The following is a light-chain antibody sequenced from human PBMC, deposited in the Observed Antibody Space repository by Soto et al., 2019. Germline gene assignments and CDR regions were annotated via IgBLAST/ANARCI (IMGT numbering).Light chain of an antibody. CDR3: QQSYSSPWT. V-gene: IGKV1-39*01. Sequence: DIQMTQSPSSLSASVGDRVTITCRASQSISNYLNWYQQKPGKAPNLLIYAASTLQSGVPSRLSGSGSGTDFTLTISSLQAEDFATYYCQQSYSSPWTFGQGTKVDIK. J-gene: IGKJ1*01. CDR1: QSISNY. CDR2: AAS.